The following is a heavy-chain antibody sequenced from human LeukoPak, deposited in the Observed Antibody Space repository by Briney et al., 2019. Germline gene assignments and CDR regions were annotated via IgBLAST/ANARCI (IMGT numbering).Heavy chain of an antibody. D-gene: IGHD3-22*01. Sequence: GGSLRLSCAASGFTFSSYAMSWVRQAPGKGLEWVSAISGSGGSTYYADSVKGRFTISRDNSKNTLYLQMDSLRAEDTAVYYCAKASAMIVVVSKHFDYWGQGTLVAVSS. J-gene: IGHJ4*02. V-gene: IGHV3-23*01. CDR2: ISGSGGST. CDR1: GFTFSSYA. CDR3: AKASAMIVVVSKHFDY.